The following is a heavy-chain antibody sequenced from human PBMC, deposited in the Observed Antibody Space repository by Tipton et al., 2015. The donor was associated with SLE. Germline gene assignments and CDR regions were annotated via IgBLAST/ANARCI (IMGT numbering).Heavy chain of an antibody. Sequence: TLSLTCTVSGGSISSYYWSWIRQPPGKGLEWIGYIYYSGSTNYNPSLKSRVTISVDTSKNQFSLKLSSVTAADTAVYYCARGPVERNAFDIWGQGTMVTVSS. CDR2: IYYSGST. CDR1: GGSISSYY. J-gene: IGHJ3*02. V-gene: IGHV4-59*08. D-gene: IGHD5-24*01. CDR3: ARGPVERNAFDI.